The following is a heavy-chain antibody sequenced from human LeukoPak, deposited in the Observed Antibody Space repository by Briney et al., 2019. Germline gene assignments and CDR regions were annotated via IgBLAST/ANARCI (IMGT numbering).Heavy chain of an antibody. CDR3: AKDTHYSIAAADPYYYMDV. J-gene: IGHJ6*03. V-gene: IGHV3-7*01. D-gene: IGHD6-13*01. CDR2: MNPDGSEK. CDR1: GFSFTYW. Sequence: QPGGSLRLSCAASGFSFTYWMAWVRQAPGEGLEWVANMNPDGSEKKYADSVKGRFTISRDNAKNSLYLQMNSLRAEETAVYYCAKDTHYSIAAADPYYYMDVWGKGTTVTVSS.